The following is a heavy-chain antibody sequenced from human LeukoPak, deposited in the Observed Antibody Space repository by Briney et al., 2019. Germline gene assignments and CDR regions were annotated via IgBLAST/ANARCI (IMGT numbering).Heavy chain of an antibody. CDR2: INHSGST. J-gene: IGHJ6*03. CDR1: GGSFSGYY. V-gene: IGHV4-34*01. CDR3: ARVTGIYYYYYMDV. Sequence: SETLSLTCAVYGGSFSGYYWSWIRQPPGKGLEWIGEINHSGSTNYNPSLKSRVTISVDTSKNQFSLKLSPVTAADTAVYYCARVTGIYYYYYMDVWGKGTTVTVSS.